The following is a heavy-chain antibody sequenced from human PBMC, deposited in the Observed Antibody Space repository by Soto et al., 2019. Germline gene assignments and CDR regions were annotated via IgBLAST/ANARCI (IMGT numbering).Heavy chain of an antibody. CDR2: ISGSGGST. CDR3: AKGLYSNCVIHYYYGMDV. Sequence: PGGSLRLSCAASGFTFSSYAMSWVRQAPGKGLEWVSAISGSGGSTYYADSVKGRSTISRDNSKNTLYLQMNSLRAEDTAVYYCAKGLYSNCVIHYYYGMDVWGQGTTVTVSS. V-gene: IGHV3-23*01. J-gene: IGHJ6*02. CDR1: GFTFSSYA. D-gene: IGHD4-4*01.